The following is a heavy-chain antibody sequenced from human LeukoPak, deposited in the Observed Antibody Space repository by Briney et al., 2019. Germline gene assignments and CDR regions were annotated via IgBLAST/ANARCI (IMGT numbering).Heavy chain of an antibody. CDR1: GFTFSKYG. J-gene: IGHJ4*02. V-gene: IGHV3-30*02. Sequence: QPGGSLRLSCAASGFTFSKYGMHWVRQAPGKGLEWLTFIQYDGNNKYYSDSVKGRFTISRENAKNSLYLQMNSLRAEDTAVYYCARDRYDILTGYVDYWGQGTLVTVSS. CDR2: IQYDGNNK. CDR3: ARDRYDILTGYVDY. D-gene: IGHD3-9*01.